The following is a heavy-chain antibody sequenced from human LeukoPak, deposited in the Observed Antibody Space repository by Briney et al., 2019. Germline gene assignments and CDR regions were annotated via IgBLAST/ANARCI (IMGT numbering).Heavy chain of an antibody. CDR1: GFTFTTYG. Sequence: GGSLRLSCAASGFTFTTYGMHWVRQAPGKGLEWVAVISNDGTTQNHVESVKGRFTISRDNSRNTVYLQMNSLRTEDTALYYCAKDALLYSTSPFDYWGQGTLVTVSP. CDR3: AKDALLYSTSPFDY. CDR2: ISNDGTTQ. D-gene: IGHD2-2*01. J-gene: IGHJ4*02. V-gene: IGHV3-30*18.